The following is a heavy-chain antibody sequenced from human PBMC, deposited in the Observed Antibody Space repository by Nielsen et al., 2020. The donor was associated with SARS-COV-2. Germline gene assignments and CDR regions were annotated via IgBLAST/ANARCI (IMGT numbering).Heavy chain of an antibody. J-gene: IGHJ5*02. Sequence: ASVKVSCKASGYTFTSYGISWVRQAPGQGLEWMGWISAYNGNTNYAQKLQGRVTMTTDTSTSTAYMELSSLRSEDTAVYYCARATLSGWFDPWGQGTLVTVSS. CDR2: ISAYNGNT. CDR1: GYTFTSYG. CDR3: ARATLSGWFDP. D-gene: IGHD2/OR15-2a*01. V-gene: IGHV1-18*01.